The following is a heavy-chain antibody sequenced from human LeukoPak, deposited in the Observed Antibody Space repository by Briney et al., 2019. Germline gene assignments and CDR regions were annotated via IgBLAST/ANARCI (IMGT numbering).Heavy chain of an antibody. Sequence: SETLSLTCTVSGGSISSYYWSWIRQPAGKGLEWIGRIYTSGSTNYNPSLKSRVTMSVDTSKNQFSLKLSSMTAADTAVYYCARDDLTGYSYGNWFDPWGQGTLVTVSS. J-gene: IGHJ5*02. V-gene: IGHV4-4*07. D-gene: IGHD5-18*01. CDR3: ARDDLTGYSYGNWFDP. CDR2: IYTSGST. CDR1: GGSISSYY.